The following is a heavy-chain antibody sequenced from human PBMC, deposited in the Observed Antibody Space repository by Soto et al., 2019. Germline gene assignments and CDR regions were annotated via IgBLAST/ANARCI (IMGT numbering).Heavy chain of an antibody. CDR3: AGGKYGGYFDY. CDR2: ISSSGNTI. CDR1: GFTFSDYY. D-gene: IGHD1-1*01. Sequence: PGGPLRLSCAASGFTFSDYYMSWIRQAPGKGLEWVSYISSSGNTIYSADSVKGRFTISRDNAKNSLYLQMNNLRAEDTAVYYCAGGKYGGYFDYWGQGTLVTVSS. V-gene: IGHV3-11*01. J-gene: IGHJ4*02.